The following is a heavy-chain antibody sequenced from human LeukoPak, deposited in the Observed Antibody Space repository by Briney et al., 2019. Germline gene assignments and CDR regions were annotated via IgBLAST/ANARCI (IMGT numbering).Heavy chain of an antibody. D-gene: IGHD6-6*01. CDR3: ARDRYSSSSD. J-gene: IGHJ4*02. Sequence: SQTLSLTCTVSGGSISSGSYYLSWIRQPAGKGLEWIGRIYTSGSTNYNPSLKSRVTISVDTSKNQFSLKLSSVTAADTAVYYCARDRYSSSSDWGQGTLVTVSS. CDR1: GGSISSGSYY. CDR2: IYTSGST. V-gene: IGHV4-61*02.